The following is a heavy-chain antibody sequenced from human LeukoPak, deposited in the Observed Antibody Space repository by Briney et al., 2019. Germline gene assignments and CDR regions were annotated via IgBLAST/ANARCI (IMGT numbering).Heavy chain of an antibody. CDR2: ISSSGSTI. J-gene: IGHJ4*02. CDR3: ARGKTIFGVVYYFDY. D-gene: IGHD3-3*01. CDR1: GFTFSDYY. V-gene: IGHV3-11*01. Sequence: PGGSLRLSCAASGFTFSDYYMGWIRQAPGKGLEWVSYISSSGSTIYYADSVKGRFTIARDNAKNSLYLQMNRLRAEDTAVYYCARGKTIFGVVYYFDYWGQGTLVTVSS.